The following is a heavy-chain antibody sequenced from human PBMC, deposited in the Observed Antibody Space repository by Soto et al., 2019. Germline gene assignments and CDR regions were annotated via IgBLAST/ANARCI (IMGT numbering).Heavy chain of an antibody. CDR1: GGTFSSYT. V-gene: IGHV1-69*08. Sequence: QVQLVQSGAEVKKPGSSVKVSCKASGGTFSSYTISWVRQAPGQGLEWMGRIIPILGIANYAQKFQGRVTITADKSTSTAYMELSSLRSEDTAVYYCARDYIPQGYYDSSGYYYWGQGTLVTVSS. J-gene: IGHJ4*02. CDR3: ARDYIPQGYYDSSGYYY. D-gene: IGHD3-22*01. CDR2: IIPILGIA.